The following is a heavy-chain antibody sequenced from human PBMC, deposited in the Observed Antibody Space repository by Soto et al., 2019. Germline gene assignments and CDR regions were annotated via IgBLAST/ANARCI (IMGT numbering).Heavy chain of an antibody. CDR1: GITFSSYG. V-gene: IGHV3-30*18. CDR3: AKDRRYRSSLSELDP. J-gene: IGHJ5*02. Sequence: QVRLVESGGGVVQPGTSLRLSCVASGITFSSYGFHWVRQAPGKGLEWVAFISYDGSSKYYADSVKGRFAISRDNSKNTPNLQMSSLRLEDTAVHYCAKDRRYRSSLSELDPWGQGTLVSVSS. D-gene: IGHD6-13*01. CDR2: ISYDGSSK.